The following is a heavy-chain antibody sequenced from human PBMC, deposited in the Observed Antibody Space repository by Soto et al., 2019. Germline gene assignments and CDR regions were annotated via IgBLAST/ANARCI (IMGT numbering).Heavy chain of an antibody. CDR1: GGTFSSYA. CDR2: IIPIFGTA. D-gene: IGHD3-10*01. J-gene: IGHJ6*02. CDR3: ARDLRLSGGSGSYIYGMDV. Sequence: QVQLVQSGAEVKKPGSSVKVSCKASGGTFSSYAISWVRQAPGQGLEWMGGIIPIFGTANYAQKFQGRVTITADESTSTAYMELSSLRSEDTAVYYCARDLRLSGGSGSYIYGMDVWGQGTTVTVSS. V-gene: IGHV1-69*12.